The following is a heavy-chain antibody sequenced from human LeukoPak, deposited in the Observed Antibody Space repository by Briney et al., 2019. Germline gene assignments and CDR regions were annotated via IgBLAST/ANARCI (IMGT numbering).Heavy chain of an antibody. Sequence: GGSLRLSCAASGFTVSSNYMTWVRQAPGKGLEWVSAISGSGGSTYYADSVKGRFTISRDNSKNTLYLQMDSLRAEDTAVYYCARGDTYSSSWYGFHYWGQGTLVTVSS. CDR3: ARGDTYSSSWYGFHY. D-gene: IGHD6-13*01. CDR1: GFTVSSNY. CDR2: ISGSGGST. J-gene: IGHJ4*02. V-gene: IGHV3-23*01.